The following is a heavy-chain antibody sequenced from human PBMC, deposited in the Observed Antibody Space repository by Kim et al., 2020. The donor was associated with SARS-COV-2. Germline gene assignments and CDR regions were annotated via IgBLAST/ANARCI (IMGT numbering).Heavy chain of an antibody. V-gene: IGHV4-59*12. Sequence: SETLSLTCIASGGSISNYYWSWIRQPPGKGLEWIGYINHSGSSTFNPSLRSRVTTSIDTSKTQFSLKLSSVTAADTAVYYCARELWGSLDYSGPGIPVTASS. J-gene: IGHJ4*02. CDR1: GGSISNYY. CDR3: ARELWGSLDY. CDR2: INHSGSS. D-gene: IGHD3-16*01.